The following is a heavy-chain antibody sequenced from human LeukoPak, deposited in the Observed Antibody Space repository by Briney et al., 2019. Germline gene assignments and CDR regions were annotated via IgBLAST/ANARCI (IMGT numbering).Heavy chain of an antibody. J-gene: IGHJ4*02. V-gene: IGHV3-30-3*01. CDR2: ISYDGSNK. Sequence: LPGGSLRLSCAASGFTFSSYAMHWVRQAPGKGLEWVAVISYDGSNKYYADSVKGRFTISRDNSKNTLYLQMNSLRAEDTAVYYCARDRDSRGYYYPYWGQGTLVTVSS. CDR1: GFTFSSYA. D-gene: IGHD3-22*01. CDR3: ARDRDSRGYYYPY.